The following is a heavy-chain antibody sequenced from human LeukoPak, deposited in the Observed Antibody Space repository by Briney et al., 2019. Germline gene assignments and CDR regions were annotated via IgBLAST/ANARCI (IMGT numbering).Heavy chain of an antibody. CDR3: ARDASTNCSGGSCYYEVWFDP. Sequence: SETLSLTCAVYGGSFSGYYWSWIRQPPGKGLEWIGEINHSGSTNYNPSLKSRVTISVDTSKNQFSLKLSSVTAADTAVYYCARDASTNCSGGSCYYEVWFDPWGQGTLVTVSS. CDR2: INHSGST. V-gene: IGHV4-34*01. J-gene: IGHJ5*02. CDR1: GGSFSGYY. D-gene: IGHD2-15*01.